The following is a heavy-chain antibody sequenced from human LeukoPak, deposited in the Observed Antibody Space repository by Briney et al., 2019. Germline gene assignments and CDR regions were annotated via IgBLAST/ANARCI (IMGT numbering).Heavy chain of an antibody. CDR3: ANPVFSGSYSPYMDV. CDR1: GFTFSSYE. V-gene: IGHV3-48*03. D-gene: IGHD1-26*01. CDR2: ISSSGSTK. J-gene: IGHJ6*03. Sequence: GGSLRLSCAASGFTFSSYEMNWVRQAPGEGPEWVSYISSSGSTKYYADSVKGRFTISRDNAKHSLYLQMNSLRAEDTAVYYCANPVFSGSYSPYMDVWGKGTTVTISS.